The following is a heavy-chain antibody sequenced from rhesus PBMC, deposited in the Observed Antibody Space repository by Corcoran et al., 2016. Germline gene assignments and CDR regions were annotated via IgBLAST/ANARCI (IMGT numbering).Heavy chain of an antibody. D-gene: IGHD1-20*01. Sequence: QVQLQESGPGLVKPSETLSLTCAVSGGSISSGYYYWSWIRQPPGKGLEWIGYITFSGSTSYNPSLKSRVTISRDTSKTQFSLKLSSVTAADTAVYYCARDPPGAGTTLGYWGQGVLVTVSS. CDR1: GGSISSGYYY. CDR2: ITFSGST. J-gene: IGHJ4*01. V-gene: IGHV4-122*02. CDR3: ARDPPGAGTTLGY.